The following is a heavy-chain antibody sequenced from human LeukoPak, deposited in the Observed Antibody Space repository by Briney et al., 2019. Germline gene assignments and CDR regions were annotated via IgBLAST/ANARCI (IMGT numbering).Heavy chain of an antibody. Sequence: SETLSLTCTVSGGSISGYYWSWIRQPPGKGLEWIGYIYYSGSTNYNPSLQSRVTISVDTSKNQFSLKLSSVTAADTAVYYCARVGNYDILTGYSIDYWGQGTLVTVSS. CDR1: GGSISGYY. CDR2: IYYSGST. CDR3: ARVGNYDILTGYSIDY. D-gene: IGHD3-9*01. J-gene: IGHJ4*02. V-gene: IGHV4-59*01.